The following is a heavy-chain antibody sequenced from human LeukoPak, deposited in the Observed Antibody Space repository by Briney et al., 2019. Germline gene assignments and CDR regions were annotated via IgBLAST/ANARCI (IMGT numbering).Heavy chain of an antibody. CDR3: ARGPVRGTVTTYFDY. J-gene: IGHJ4*02. Sequence: PSETLSLTCTVSGGSISSSSYYWGWIRQPPGKGLEWIGSIYYSGSTYYNPSLKSRVTMSVDTSKNQFSLKLSSVTAADTAVYYCARGPVRGTVTTYFDYWGQGTLVTVSS. CDR1: GGSISSSSYY. CDR2: IYYSGST. V-gene: IGHV4-39*07. D-gene: IGHD4-17*01.